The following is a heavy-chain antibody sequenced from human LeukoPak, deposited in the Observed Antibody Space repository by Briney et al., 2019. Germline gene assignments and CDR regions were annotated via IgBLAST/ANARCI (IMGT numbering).Heavy chain of an antibody. CDR2: IKQDGSEK. V-gene: IGHV3-7*01. Sequence: GGSLRLSCAASGFTFSSYWMGWVRQAPGKGLEWVANIKQDGSEKYYVDSVKGRFTISRDNAKNSLYLQMNSLRAEDTAVYYCAREWVVTAISILYYYYGMDVWGQGTTVTVSS. CDR1: GFTFSSYW. CDR3: AREWVVTAISILYYYYGMDV. D-gene: IGHD2-21*02. J-gene: IGHJ6*02.